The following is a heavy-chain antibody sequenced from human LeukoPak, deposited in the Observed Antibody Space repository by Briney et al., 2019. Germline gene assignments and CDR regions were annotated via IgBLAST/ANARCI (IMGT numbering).Heavy chain of an antibody. CDR3: ARGFLIQLWGPDYYDPYYFDY. V-gene: IGHV4-30-4*01. Sequence: PSQTLSLTCTVSGGSISSGDYYWSWIRQPPGKGLEWIGYIYYSGSTYYNPSLKSRVTISVDTSKNQFSLKLSSVTAADTAVYYCARGFLIQLWGPDYYDPYYFDYWGQGTLVTVSS. J-gene: IGHJ4*02. D-gene: IGHD5-18*01. CDR2: IYYSGST. CDR1: GGSISSGDYY.